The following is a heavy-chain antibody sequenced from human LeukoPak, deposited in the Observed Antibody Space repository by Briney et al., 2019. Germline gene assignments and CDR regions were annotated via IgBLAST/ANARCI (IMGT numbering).Heavy chain of an antibody. Sequence: ASVKVSCKASGYTFTSYDINWARQATGQGLEWMGWMNPNSGNTGYAQKFQGRVTMTRNTSISTAYMELSSLRSEDTAVYYCARAPPLWFGELLPLLDYYYYYMDVWGKGTTVTISS. D-gene: IGHD3-10*01. CDR2: MNPNSGNT. V-gene: IGHV1-8*01. CDR1: GYTFTSYD. J-gene: IGHJ6*03. CDR3: ARAPPLWFGELLPLLDYYYYYMDV.